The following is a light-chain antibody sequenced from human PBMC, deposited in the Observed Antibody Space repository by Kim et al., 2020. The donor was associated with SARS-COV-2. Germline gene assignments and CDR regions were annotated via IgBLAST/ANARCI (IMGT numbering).Light chain of an antibody. CDR3: QQSYSTLSFT. J-gene: IGKJ2*01. CDR1: QSISTF. Sequence: ASVGDRVTITCRASQSISTFLIWYQQKPGKAPQLLLYAASSLQSGVPSRFSGSGSGTDFTLTISSLQPADFATYYCQQSYSTLSFTFGQGTKLEIK. CDR2: AAS. V-gene: IGKV1-39*01.